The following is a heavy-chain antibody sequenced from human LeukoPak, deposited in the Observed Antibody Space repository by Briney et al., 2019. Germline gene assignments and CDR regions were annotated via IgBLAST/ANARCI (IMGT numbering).Heavy chain of an antibody. J-gene: IGHJ5*01. V-gene: IGHV3-30*02. D-gene: IGHD6-13*01. Sequence: GGSLRLSCAASGFTFSSYGMHWVRQAPGKGLEWVAFIRYDGSNKYYADSVKGRFTISRDNSKNTLYLQMNSLRAEDTAVFYCAKAGYTSSWFDYWGQGILVTVSS. CDR3: AKAGYTSSWFDY. CDR2: IRYDGSNK. CDR1: GFTFSSYG.